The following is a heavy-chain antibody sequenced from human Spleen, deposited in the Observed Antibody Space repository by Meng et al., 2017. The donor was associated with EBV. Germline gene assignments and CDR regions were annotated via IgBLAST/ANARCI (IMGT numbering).Heavy chain of an antibody. CDR2: INPSGGST. CDR3: ARDYGGNSGGDF. CDR1: GYTFTTYY. J-gene: IGHJ4*02. D-gene: IGHD4-23*01. Sequence: QGQLVQSGAEVNKPGAAVKVSCKASGYTFTTYYIHWVRQAPGQGLEWVGMINPSGGSTTYAQRFQGRVTMTRDTSTSTVYMELSSLTSEDTAVYYCARDYGGNSGGDFWGQGTLVTVS. V-gene: IGHV1-46*01.